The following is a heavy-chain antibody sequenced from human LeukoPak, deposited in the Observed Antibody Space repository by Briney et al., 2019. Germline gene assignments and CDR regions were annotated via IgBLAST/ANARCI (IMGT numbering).Heavy chain of an antibody. CDR1: GYTFTGYY. CDR3: ARGPEVIVVVVQYFQH. V-gene: IGHV1-2*06. Sequence: ASVKVSCKASGYTFTGYYMHWVRQAPGQGLEWMGRINPNSGGTNYAQKFQGRVTMTRDTSISTAYMELSRLRSDDTAVYYCARGPEVIVVVVQYFQHWGQGTLVTVSS. D-gene: IGHD3-22*01. CDR2: INPNSGGT. J-gene: IGHJ1*01.